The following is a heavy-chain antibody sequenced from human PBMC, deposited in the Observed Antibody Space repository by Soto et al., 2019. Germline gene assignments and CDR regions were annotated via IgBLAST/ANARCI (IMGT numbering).Heavy chain of an antibody. V-gene: IGHV2-5*02. J-gene: IGHJ4*02. CDR2: IYWDDDE. CDR1: GFSLSTTAEG. D-gene: IGHD2-2*01. CDR3: AHGSCSSADCYPNPYLDY. Sequence: QITLKESGPTLVKPTQTLTLTCTFSGFSLSTTAEGVGWIRQPPGKALEWLALIYWDDDERYSPSLKSRLTSTKDTPKNQVVLTMTNVDPVDTATYYCAHGSCSSADCYPNPYLDYWGQGILVTVSS.